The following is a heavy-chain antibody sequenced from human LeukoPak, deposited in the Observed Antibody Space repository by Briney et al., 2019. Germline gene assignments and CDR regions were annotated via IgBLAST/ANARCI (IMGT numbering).Heavy chain of an antibody. Sequence: SETLSLTCTVSGGSISTYYWSWIRQPPGKGLEWIGYIYYSGSTNYNPSLKSRVTISVDTSKNQFSLKLNSVTAADTAVYYCARHDGRYSSGWDFNYWGQGTLVTVSS. J-gene: IGHJ4*02. CDR3: ARHDGRYSSGWDFNY. CDR2: IYYSGST. CDR1: GGSISTYY. D-gene: IGHD6-19*01. V-gene: IGHV4-59*08.